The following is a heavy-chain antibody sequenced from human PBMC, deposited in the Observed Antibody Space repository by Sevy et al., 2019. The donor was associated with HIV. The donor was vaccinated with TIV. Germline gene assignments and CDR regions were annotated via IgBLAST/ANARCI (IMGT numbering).Heavy chain of an antibody. Sequence: SETLSLTCTVSGASISSPDHYWTWIRQPPGKGLEWIGYIYYSGNTYYNPSLKSRVTISIDTSKKQFSLGLRSVSAADTAVYFCARNYSPRLLIDYWGRGTLVTVSS. CDR2: IYYSGNT. CDR3: ARNYSPRLLIDY. J-gene: IGHJ4*02. D-gene: IGHD2-15*01. V-gene: IGHV4-30-4*08. CDR1: GASISSPDHY.